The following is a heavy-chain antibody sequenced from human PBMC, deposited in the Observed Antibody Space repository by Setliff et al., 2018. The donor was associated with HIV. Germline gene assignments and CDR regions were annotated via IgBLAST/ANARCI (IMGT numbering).Heavy chain of an antibody. J-gene: IGHJ6*03. Sequence: SETLSLTCDVYGGSFSGYYWNWIRQPPGKGLEWIGEINHIGSTNYNPSLKSRVTISVDTSKNQFSLKLTSVTAADTAVYFCSRYNPASYNNYYYYYMDVWGKGTTVTV. CDR3: SRYNPASYNNYYYYYMDV. D-gene: IGHD1-1*01. CDR1: GGSFSGYY. CDR2: INHIGST. V-gene: IGHV4-34*01.